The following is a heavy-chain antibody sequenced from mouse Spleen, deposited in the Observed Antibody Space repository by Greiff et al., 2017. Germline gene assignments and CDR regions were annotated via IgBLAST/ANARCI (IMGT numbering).Heavy chain of an antibody. CDR1: GFNITDAY. Sequence: VQLQQSGAELVRPGASVKLSCTASGFNITDAYMHWVKQRPEQGLEWIGWLDPENGDTEYASKFQGKATITADTSSNTAYLQLSSLTSEDTAVYYCTTDWLFDYWGQGTTLTVSS. CDR3: TTDWLFDY. D-gene: IGHD4-1*01. V-gene: IGHV14-4*01. J-gene: IGHJ2*01. CDR2: LDPENGDT.